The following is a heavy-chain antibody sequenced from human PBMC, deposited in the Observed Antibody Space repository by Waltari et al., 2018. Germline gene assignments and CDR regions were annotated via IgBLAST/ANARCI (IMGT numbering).Heavy chain of an antibody. J-gene: IGHJ4*02. CDR3: ARDRDYYDSSGYYPLDY. CDR1: GYSIRSGYQ. CDR2: IYHSGST. Sequence: QEQLQESGPGLVKPSENLSLTCAVSGYSIRSGYQWGWNRQPPGKGLEWIGSIYHSGSTYYNPSLKSRVTISVDTSKNQFSLKLSSVTAADTAVYYCARDRDYYDSSGYYPLDYWGQGTLVTVSS. V-gene: IGHV4-38-2*02. D-gene: IGHD3-22*01.